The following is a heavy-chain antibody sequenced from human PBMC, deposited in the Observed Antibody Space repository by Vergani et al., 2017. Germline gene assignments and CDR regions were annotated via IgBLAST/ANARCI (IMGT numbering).Heavy chain of an antibody. CDR3: ARGTYNPVVLMVYATHLDY. CDR1: GFTFSSYG. CDR2: IWYDGSNK. D-gene: IGHD2-8*01. V-gene: IGHV3-33*01. J-gene: IGHJ4*02. Sequence: QVQLVESGGGVVQPGRSLRLSCAASGFTFSSYGMHWVRQAPGKGLEWVAVIWYDGSNKYYADSVKGRFTISRDNSKNTLYLQMNSLRAEDTAVYYCARGTYNPVVLMVYATHLDYWGQGTLVTVSS.